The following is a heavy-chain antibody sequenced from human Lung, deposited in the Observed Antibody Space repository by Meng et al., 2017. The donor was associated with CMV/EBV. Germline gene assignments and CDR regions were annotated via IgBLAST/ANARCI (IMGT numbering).Heavy chain of an antibody. D-gene: IGHD4-11*01. CDR2: IYYSGST. J-gene: IGHJ5*02. V-gene: IGHV4-31*03. CDR1: GGSIGSGGYY. Sequence: CKVAGGSIGSGGYYWSWIRQHPGKGLEWIGYIYYSGSTYYNPSLKSRVTISVDTSKNQFSLKLSSVTAADTAVYYCARDSNYWFDPWGQGTLVTVSS. CDR3: ARDSNYWFDP.